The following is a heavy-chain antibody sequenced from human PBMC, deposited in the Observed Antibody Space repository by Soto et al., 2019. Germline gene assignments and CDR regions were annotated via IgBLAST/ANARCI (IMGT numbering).Heavy chain of an antibody. Sequence: PSETLSLTCTVSGGSISSGGYYWSWIRQHPGKGLEWIGYIYYSGSTYYNPSLKSRVTISVDTSKNQFSLKLSSVTAADTAVYYCAREKSSSYNWFDPWGQGTLVTVSS. CDR3: AREKSSSYNWFDP. CDR1: GGSISSGGYY. J-gene: IGHJ5*02. D-gene: IGHD6-6*01. CDR2: IYYSGST. V-gene: IGHV4-31*03.